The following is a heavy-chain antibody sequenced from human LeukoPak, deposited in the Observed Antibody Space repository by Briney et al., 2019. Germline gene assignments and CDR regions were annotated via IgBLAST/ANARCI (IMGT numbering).Heavy chain of an antibody. J-gene: IGHJ4*02. Sequence: SVKVSCKASGGTFSSYAISWVRQAPGQGLEWMGGIIPIFGTANYAQKFQGRVTITADESTSTAYMELSSLRSEDTAVYYCASYHIGYCSSTSCYAPVRWGYFDYWGQGTLVTVSS. V-gene: IGHV1-69*13. D-gene: IGHD2-2*01. CDR3: ASYHIGYCSSTSCYAPVRWGYFDY. CDR2: IIPIFGTA. CDR1: GGTFSSYA.